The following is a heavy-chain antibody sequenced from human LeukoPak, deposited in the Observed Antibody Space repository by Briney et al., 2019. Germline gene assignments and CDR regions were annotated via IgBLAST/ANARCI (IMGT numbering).Heavy chain of an antibody. V-gene: IGHV3-23*01. D-gene: IGHD3-10*01. CDR3: AKDGNYYGSGSLDY. CDR2: VSGSGGST. J-gene: IGHJ4*02. CDR1: GFTFSNYA. Sequence: PGGSLRLSCATSGFTFSNYAMSWVRQAPERGLEWVSGVSGSGGSTYYADSVKGRFTTSRDNSKNTLFLQMNSLRAEDTALYYCAKDGNYYGSGSLDYWGQGTLVTVSS.